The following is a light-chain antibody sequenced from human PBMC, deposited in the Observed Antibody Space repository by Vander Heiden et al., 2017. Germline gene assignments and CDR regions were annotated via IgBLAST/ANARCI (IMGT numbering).Light chain of an antibody. V-gene: IGLV3-1*01. J-gene: IGLJ3*02. Sequence: SYELTQPPSVSVSPGQTASITCSGDKLGDKYACWYQQKPGQSPVLVIYQDSKRPSGIPERFSGSYSGNTATLTISGTQAMDEADYYCQAWDSSTDWVFGGGTKLTVL. CDR1: KLGDKY. CDR3: QAWDSSTDWV. CDR2: QDS.